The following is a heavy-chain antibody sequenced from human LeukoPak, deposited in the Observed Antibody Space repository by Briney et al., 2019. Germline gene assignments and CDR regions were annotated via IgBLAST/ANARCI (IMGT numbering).Heavy chain of an antibody. V-gene: IGHV3-49*04. CDR1: GLSFSYSA. D-gene: IGHD3-16*01. CDR3: ARGERDFDH. CDR2: TRSKVYGGTT. J-gene: IGHJ4*02. Sequence: GGSLRLSCTFSGLSFSYSAVTWVRQAAGKGLEWIGCTRSKVYGGTTEYAASVKGRITISRDESKSIAYLQMDSLTTEDTAVYFCARGERDFDHWGQGTLVTVSS.